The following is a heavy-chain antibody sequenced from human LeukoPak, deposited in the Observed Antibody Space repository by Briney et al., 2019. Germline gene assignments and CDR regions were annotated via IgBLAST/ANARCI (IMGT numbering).Heavy chain of an antibody. V-gene: IGHV3-48*03. CDR3: ARVGIAAALDI. J-gene: IGHJ3*02. D-gene: IGHD6-13*01. CDR1: GFTFSSYE. Sequence: GGSLRLSCAASGFTFSSYEMNWVRQAPGKGLEWVSYISSSGSTIYYADSVKGRFTTSRDNAKNSLYLQMNSLRAEDTAVYYCARVGIAAALDIWGQGTMVTVSS. CDR2: ISSSGSTI.